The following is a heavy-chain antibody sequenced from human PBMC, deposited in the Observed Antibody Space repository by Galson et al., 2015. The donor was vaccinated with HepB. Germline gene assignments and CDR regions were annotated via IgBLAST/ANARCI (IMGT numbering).Heavy chain of an antibody. CDR2: ISYDGSNK. D-gene: IGHD6-19*01. J-gene: IGHJ4*02. CDR1: GFTFSNYG. V-gene: IGHV3-30*18. Sequence: LRLSCAASGFTFSNYGMHWVRQAPGKGLEWVAVISYDGSNKYYADSVKGRFTISRDNSKNTLYLQMNSLRAEDTALYYCAKDPYLYSALTGTMAGFDYWGQGTLVTVSS. CDR3: AKDPYLYSALTGTMAGFDY.